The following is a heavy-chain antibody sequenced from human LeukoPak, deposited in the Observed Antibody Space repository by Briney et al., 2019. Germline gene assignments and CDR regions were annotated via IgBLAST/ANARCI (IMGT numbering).Heavy chain of an antibody. J-gene: IGHJ3*02. V-gene: IGHV3-15*01. CDR1: GFTFSSYA. CDR2: IKSKTDGETT. D-gene: IGHD3-10*01. Sequence: GRSLRLSCAASGFTFSSYAMHWVRQAPGKGLEWIGRIKSKTDGETTDYAAPVRGRFTISRDDSKNTLYLQMNRLNTGDTAVYYCITDPGAWQPIWGRGTMVAVSS. CDR3: ITDPGAWQPI.